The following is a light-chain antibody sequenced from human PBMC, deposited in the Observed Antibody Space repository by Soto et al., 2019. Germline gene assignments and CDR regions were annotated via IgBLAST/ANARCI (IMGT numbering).Light chain of an antibody. V-gene: IGKV1-39*01. CDR2: TAS. J-gene: IGKJ1*01. CDR3: QQSYSTPQT. CDR1: QDISTS. Sequence: QMTQSPSSLSASVGDRVTITCQASQDISTSLNWYQQKPGKAPNLLISTASLLESGVPSRFRGSGSGTHFTLTISSLQPEDYATYYCQQSYSTPQTFGQGTKVDIK.